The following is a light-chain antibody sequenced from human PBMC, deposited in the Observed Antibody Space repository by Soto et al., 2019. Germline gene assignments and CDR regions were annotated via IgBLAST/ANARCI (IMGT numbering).Light chain of an antibody. CDR1: QDINGY. CDR3: QQYNIYPLT. Sequence: DVQMTQSPSSLSASVGDRVTITCRASQDINGYLAWYQQKPGNAPKSLIYAASSLQTGVPSRFSGSESGTDFTLTINILQPEDSATYYCQQYNIYPLTFGGGTKVEIK. J-gene: IGKJ4*01. V-gene: IGKV1D-16*01. CDR2: AAS.